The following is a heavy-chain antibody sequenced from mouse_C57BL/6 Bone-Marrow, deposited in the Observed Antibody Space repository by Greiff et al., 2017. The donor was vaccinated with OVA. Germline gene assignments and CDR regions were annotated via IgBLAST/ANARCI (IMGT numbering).Heavy chain of an antibody. CDR1: GFTFSSYA. J-gene: IGHJ2*01. Sequence: EVKLMESGGGLVKPGGSLKLSCAASGFTFSSYAMSWVRQTPEKRLEWVATISDGGSYTYYPDNVKGRFTISRDIAKNNLYLQMSHLKSEDTAMYYCAREGYSNYLDYWGQGTTLTVSS. D-gene: IGHD2-5*01. CDR2: ISDGGSYT. CDR3: AREGYSNYLDY. V-gene: IGHV5-4*01.